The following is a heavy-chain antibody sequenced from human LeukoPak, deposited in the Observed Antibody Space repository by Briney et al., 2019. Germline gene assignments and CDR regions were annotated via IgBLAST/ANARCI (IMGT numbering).Heavy chain of an antibody. CDR2: IYPGDSDT. V-gene: IGHV5-51*01. Sequence: GESLKISCKGSGYSFTSYWIGWVCQMPGKGLEWMGIIYPGDSDTRYSPSFQGQVTISVDKSINTAYLQWSSLEASDTAMYYCARRGYCSETTCQGPLDYWGQGTLVTVSS. CDR1: GYSFTSYW. CDR3: ARRGYCSETTCQGPLDY. D-gene: IGHD2-15*01. J-gene: IGHJ4*02.